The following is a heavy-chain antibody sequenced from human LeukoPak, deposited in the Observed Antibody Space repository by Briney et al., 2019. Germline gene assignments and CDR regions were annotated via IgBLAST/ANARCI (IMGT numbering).Heavy chain of an antibody. V-gene: IGHV3-74*01. D-gene: IGHD3-10*01. Sequence: GGSLRLSCAASGFTFSSYWMHWVRQAPGKGLVWVSRINSDGSSTSYADSVKGRFTISRDNAKNTLYLQMNSLRAEDTAVYYCARGNRFYYYASGSYYIPYGNWFDPWGQGTLVTVSS. CDR1: GFTFSSYW. CDR2: INSDGSST. CDR3: ARGNRFYYYASGSYYIPYGNWFDP. J-gene: IGHJ5*02.